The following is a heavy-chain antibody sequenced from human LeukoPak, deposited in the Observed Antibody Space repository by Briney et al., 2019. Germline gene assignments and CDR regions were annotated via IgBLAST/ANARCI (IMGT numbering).Heavy chain of an antibody. J-gene: IGHJ4*02. Sequence: SETLSLTCAVYGGSFSGYYWSWIRQPPGKGLEWIGEINHSGSTNYNPSLKSRVTISVDTSKNQFSLKLSSVTAADTAVYYCARRRKLHYYYGSGSNFDYWGQGTLVTVSS. V-gene: IGHV4-34*01. CDR1: GGSFSGYY. CDR3: ARRRKLHYYYGSGSNFDY. CDR2: INHSGST. D-gene: IGHD3-10*01.